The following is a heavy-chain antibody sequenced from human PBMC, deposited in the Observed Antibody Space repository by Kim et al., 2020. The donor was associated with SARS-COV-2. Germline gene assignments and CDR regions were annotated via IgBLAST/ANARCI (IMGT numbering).Heavy chain of an antibody. D-gene: IGHD2-8*01. J-gene: IGHJ3*02. CDR1: GFTFSSYG. V-gene: IGHV3-30*18. CDR3: AKGLSGCTNGVCYAHHDAFDI. Sequence: GGSLRLSCAASGFTFSSYGMHWVRQAPGKGLEWVAVISYDGSNKYYADSVKGRFTISRDNSKNTLYLQMNSLRAEDTAVYYCAKGLSGCTNGVCYAHHDAFDIWGQGTMVTVSS. CDR2: ISYDGSNK.